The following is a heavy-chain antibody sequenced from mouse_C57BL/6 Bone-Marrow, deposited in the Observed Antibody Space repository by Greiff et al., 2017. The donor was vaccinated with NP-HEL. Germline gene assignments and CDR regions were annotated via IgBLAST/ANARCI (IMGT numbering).Heavy chain of an antibody. CDR1: GYTFTSYW. CDR2: IDPNSGGT. Sequence: QVQLQQPGAELVKPGASVKLSCKASGYTFTSYWMHWVKQRPGRGLEWIGRIDPNSGGTKYNEKFKSKATLTVDKPSSTAYMQLSSLTSEDSAVYYCARSAATMVTTEYYFDYGGQGTTLTVSS. J-gene: IGHJ2*01. V-gene: IGHV1-72*01. D-gene: IGHD2-2*01. CDR3: ARSAATMVTTEYYFDY.